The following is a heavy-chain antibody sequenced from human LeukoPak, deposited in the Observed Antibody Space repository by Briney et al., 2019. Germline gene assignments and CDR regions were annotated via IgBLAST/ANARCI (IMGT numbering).Heavy chain of an antibody. CDR1: GRPFRGYY. D-gene: IGHD4-11*01. CDR2: NKHSGST. J-gene: IGHJ3*02. Sequence: PSETLSLTCAVYGRPFRGYYWSWIRQPPGKGLEWIGENKHSGSTNYNPSLKSRVTITGDTSKNQFSLKLSSVAAADTAVYYCARSRLPATLGAFDIWGQGTMVTVSS. V-gene: IGHV4-34*01. CDR3: ARSRLPATLGAFDI.